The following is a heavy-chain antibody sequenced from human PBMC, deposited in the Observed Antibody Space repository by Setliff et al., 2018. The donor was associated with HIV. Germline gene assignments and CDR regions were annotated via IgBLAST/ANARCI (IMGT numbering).Heavy chain of an antibody. D-gene: IGHD6-19*01. CDR1: GGSFSGYY. Sequence: SETLSLTCAVYGGSFSGYYWSWIRQPPGRGLEWIGEINHFGSTNYNPSLKSRVTISVDTSKNQFSLKLTSVTVADTAVYYCAGYTSGWYAPYWGQGTLVTVSS. CDR3: AGYTSGWYAPY. CDR2: INHFGST. V-gene: IGHV4-34*01. J-gene: IGHJ4*02.